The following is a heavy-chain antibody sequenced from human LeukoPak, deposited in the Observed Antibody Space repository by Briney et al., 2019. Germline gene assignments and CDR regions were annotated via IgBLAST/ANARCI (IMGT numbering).Heavy chain of an antibody. J-gene: IGHJ6*02. Sequence: GGSLRLSCAASGFTFDDYTMHWVRQAPGKGLEWVSLISWDGGSTYYADSVKGRFTISRDNSKNSLYLQMNSLRTEDTALYYCAEDMGDCSGGSCYRDGMDVWGQGTTVTVSS. CDR3: AEDMGDCSGGSCYRDGMDV. V-gene: IGHV3-43*01. CDR1: GFTFDDYT. CDR2: ISWDGGST. D-gene: IGHD2-15*01.